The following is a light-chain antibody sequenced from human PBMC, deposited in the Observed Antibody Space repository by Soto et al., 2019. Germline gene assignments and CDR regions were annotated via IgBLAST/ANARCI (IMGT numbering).Light chain of an antibody. CDR3: QTWGTGIRV. Sequence: QSVLTQSSSASASLGASVKLTCTRSSGHSTFAIAGHQQQPEKGPRYLMKLNSDGSHTKGDGIPDRFSASSSGAERYLITSSLQSEDEADYYCQTWGTGIRVFGGGTKVTVL. CDR1: SGHSTFA. V-gene: IGLV4-69*01. CDR2: LNSDGSH. J-gene: IGLJ3*02.